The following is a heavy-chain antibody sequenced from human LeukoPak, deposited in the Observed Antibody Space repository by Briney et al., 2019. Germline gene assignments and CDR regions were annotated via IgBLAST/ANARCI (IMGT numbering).Heavy chain of an antibody. CDR3: ARNYYYDSSGYYYDAFDI. J-gene: IGHJ3*02. V-gene: IGHV4-31*03. D-gene: IGHD3-22*01. CDR2: INYSGST. CDR1: GGSISSGGYY. Sequence: PSQSLSLTCTVSGGSISSGGYYWSWIRQHPGKCLEWIGYINYSGSTYYNPPFKSRVTISVDTYKKQFALKLSSVTAADTAVYYCARNYYYDSSGYYYDAFDIWGQGTMVTV.